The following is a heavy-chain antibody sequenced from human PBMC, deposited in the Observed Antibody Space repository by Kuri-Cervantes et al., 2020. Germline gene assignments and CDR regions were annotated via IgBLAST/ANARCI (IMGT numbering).Heavy chain of an antibody. V-gene: IGHV3-48*02. D-gene: IGHD5-12*01. Sequence: GGSLRLSCAASGFTFSSYSMNWVRQAPGKGLEWVSYISSSSSTIYYADSVKGSFTISRDNAKNSLYLQMNSMRDEDTAVYYCARAPPYSGYDWGTLKYWGQGTLVTVSS. CDR1: GFTFSSYS. CDR2: ISSSSSTI. CDR3: ARAPPYSGYDWGTLKY. J-gene: IGHJ4*02.